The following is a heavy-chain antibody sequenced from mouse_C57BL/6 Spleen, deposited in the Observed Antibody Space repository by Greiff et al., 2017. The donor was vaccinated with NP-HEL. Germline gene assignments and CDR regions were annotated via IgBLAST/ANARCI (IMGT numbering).Heavy chain of an antibody. CDR2: IDPSDSYT. CDR3: ARLVTTPYAMDY. Sequence: QVQLQQPGAELVKPGASVKLSCKASGYTFTSYWMQWVKQRPGQGLEWIGEIDPSDSYTNYNQKFKGKATLTVDTSSSTAYMQLSSLTSEDSAVYYCARLVTTPYAMDYWGQGTSVTVSS. CDR1: GYTFTSYW. D-gene: IGHD2-2*01. V-gene: IGHV1-50*01. J-gene: IGHJ4*01.